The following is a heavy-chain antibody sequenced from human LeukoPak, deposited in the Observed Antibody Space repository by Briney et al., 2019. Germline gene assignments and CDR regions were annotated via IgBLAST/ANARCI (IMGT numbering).Heavy chain of an antibody. J-gene: IGHJ4*02. CDR2: ISSSSSYI. V-gene: IGHV3-21*01. CDR3: ARDGSGYFIVSFPDY. Sequence: GGSLRLSCAASGFTFSSYSMNWVRQAPGKGLGWVSSISSSSSYIYYADSGKGRFTISRDNAKNSLYLQMNSLRAEDTAVYYCARDGSGYFIVSFPDYCGQGTLVTVSS. D-gene: IGHD3-3*01. CDR1: GFTFSSYS.